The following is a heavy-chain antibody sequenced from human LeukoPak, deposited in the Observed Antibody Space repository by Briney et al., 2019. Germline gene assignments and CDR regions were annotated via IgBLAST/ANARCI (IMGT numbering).Heavy chain of an antibody. V-gene: IGHV1-46*01. Sequence: GASVKVSCKASGYTFTSYYMHWVRQAPGQGLEWMGIINPSGGSTSYAQKFQGRVTMTRDTSTSTVYMELSSLRSEDAAVYYCARAFYGDYVESSFDYWGQGTLVTVSS. J-gene: IGHJ4*02. D-gene: IGHD4-17*01. CDR1: GYTFTSYY. CDR2: INPSGGST. CDR3: ARAFYGDYVESSFDY.